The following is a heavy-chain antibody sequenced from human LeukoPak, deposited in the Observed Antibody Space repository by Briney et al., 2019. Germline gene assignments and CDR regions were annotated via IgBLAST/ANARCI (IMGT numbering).Heavy chain of an antibody. D-gene: IGHD2-2*01. CDR3: ARTHEGYCSSTSCSSRSFDP. Sequence: SETLSLTCTVSGGSISSSSYYWGWIRQPPGKGLEWIGSIYYSGSTYYNPSLKSRVTISVDTSKNQFSLKLSSVTAADTAVYYCARTHEGYCSSTSCSSRSFDPWGQGTLVTVSS. CDR1: GGSISSSSYY. J-gene: IGHJ5*02. CDR2: IYYSGST. V-gene: IGHV4-39*07.